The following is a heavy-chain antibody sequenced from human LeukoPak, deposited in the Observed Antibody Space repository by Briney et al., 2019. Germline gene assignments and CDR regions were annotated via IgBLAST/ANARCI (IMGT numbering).Heavy chain of an antibody. J-gene: IGHJ4*02. CDR2: TRNKANSYTT. V-gene: IGHV3-72*01. Sequence: PGGSLRLSCSASGFTFSDHYMDWVRQAPGKGLEWVGRTRNKANSYTTEYAASVKGRFTISRDDSKNSLYLQMNSLKTEDTAVYYCTTDHDTSSWTFIYWGQGTLVTVSS. CDR1: GFTFSDHY. D-gene: IGHD6-13*01. CDR3: TTDHDTSSWTFIY.